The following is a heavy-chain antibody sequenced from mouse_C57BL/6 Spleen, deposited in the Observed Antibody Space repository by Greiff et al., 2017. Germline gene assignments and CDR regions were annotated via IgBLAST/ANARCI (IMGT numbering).Heavy chain of an antibody. CDR3: ARRGYYVEYYFDY. D-gene: IGHD2-3*01. CDR2: ISGGGGNT. J-gene: IGHJ2*01. CDR1: GFTFSSYT. V-gene: IGHV5-9*01. Sequence: EVQRVESGGGLVKPGGSLKLSCAASGFTFSSYTMSWVRQTPEKRLEWVATISGGGGNTYYPDSVKGRFTISRDNAKNTLYLQMSSLRSEDTALYYCARRGYYVEYYFDYWGQGTTLTVSS.